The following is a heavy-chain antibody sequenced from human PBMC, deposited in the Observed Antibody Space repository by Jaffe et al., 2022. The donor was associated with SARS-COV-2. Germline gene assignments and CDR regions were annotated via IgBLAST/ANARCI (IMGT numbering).Heavy chain of an antibody. V-gene: IGHV4-4*07. CDR2: IYTSGST. CDR1: GGSISSYY. Sequence: QVQLQESGPGLVKPSETLSLTCTVSGGSISSYYWSWIRQPAGKGLEWIGRIYTSGSTNYNPSLKSRVTMSVDTSKNQFSLKLSSVTAADTAVYYCARETFRDDILTGYYYYGMDVWGQGTTVTVSS. J-gene: IGHJ6*02. D-gene: IGHD3-9*01. CDR3: ARETFRDDILTGYYYYGMDV.